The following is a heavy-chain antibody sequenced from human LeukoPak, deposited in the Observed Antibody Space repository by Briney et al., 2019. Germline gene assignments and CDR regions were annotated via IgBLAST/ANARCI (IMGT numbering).Heavy chain of an antibody. Sequence: PGGSLRLSCAASGFTFSSYGMHWVRQAPGKVLEWVAVISYDGSNKYYADSVKGRFTISRDNSKNTLYLQMNSLRAEDTAVYYCAKDLSDILTSAFDIWGQGTMVTVSS. CDR3: AKDLSDILTSAFDI. V-gene: IGHV3-30*18. D-gene: IGHD3-9*01. CDR1: GFTFSSYG. J-gene: IGHJ3*02. CDR2: ISYDGSNK.